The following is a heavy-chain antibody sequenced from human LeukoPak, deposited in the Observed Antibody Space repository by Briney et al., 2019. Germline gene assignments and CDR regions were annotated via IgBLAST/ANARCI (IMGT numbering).Heavy chain of an antibody. V-gene: IGHV1-2*02. CDR2: ISPTSGGT. CDR1: GYTFTGYF. Sequence: GASVKVSCKASGYTFTGYFMHWVRQAPGQGLEWMGWISPTSGGTNYAQRFQGRVTMTRDTSISTAYMEQSRLRSDDTAVYYCAREVVRGVIRDDAFDIWGQGTMVTVSS. CDR3: AREVVRGVIRDDAFDI. J-gene: IGHJ3*02. D-gene: IGHD3-10*01.